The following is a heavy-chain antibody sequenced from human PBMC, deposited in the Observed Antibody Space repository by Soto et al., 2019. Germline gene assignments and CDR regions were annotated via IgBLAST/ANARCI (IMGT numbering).Heavy chain of an antibody. CDR1: GFTFTSYA. J-gene: IGHJ4*02. D-gene: IGHD6-13*01. CDR3: ARTHTLSRIWYDLEY. CDR2: ISYAGTEK. Sequence: PGGSLRLSCAASGFTFTSYAMHWVRQAPGKGLEWVAVISYAGTEKYYADSVKGRFTISRDNSQNTLYLQMSSLRADDTAVYFCARTHTLSRIWYDLEYWGQGTLVTVSS. V-gene: IGHV3-30-3*01.